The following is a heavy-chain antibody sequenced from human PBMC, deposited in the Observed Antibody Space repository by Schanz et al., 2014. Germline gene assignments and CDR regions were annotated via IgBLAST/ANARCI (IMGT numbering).Heavy chain of an antibody. CDR2: MIGSGSSV. Sequence: EVHLLESGGGLVQPGGSLRLSCAASGFTFSIYGMSWVRQAPGKGLEWVSRMIGSGSSVFYADSVKGRFTISRDNLKNAVYLQMNSLRAGDTAVYYCAKDGRLPYYGTGSDFDYWGQGTLVAVSS. V-gene: IGHV3-23*01. CDR1: GFTFSIYG. J-gene: IGHJ4*02. D-gene: IGHD3-22*01. CDR3: AKDGRLPYYGTGSDFDY.